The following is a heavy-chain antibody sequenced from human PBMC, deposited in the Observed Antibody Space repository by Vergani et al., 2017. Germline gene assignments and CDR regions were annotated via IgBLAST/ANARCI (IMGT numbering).Heavy chain of an antibody. CDR2: INHSGST. CDR3: AGQVPAAIRYFDY. CDR1: GGSFSGYY. J-gene: IGHJ4*02. V-gene: IGHV4-34*01. D-gene: IGHD2-2*02. Sequence: QVQLQQWGAGLLKPSETLSLTCAVYGGSFSGYYWSWIRQPPGKGLEWIGEINHSGSTNYNPSLKSRVTMSVDTSKNQFSLKLSSVTAADTAVYYCAGQVPAAIRYFDYWGQGTLVTVSS.